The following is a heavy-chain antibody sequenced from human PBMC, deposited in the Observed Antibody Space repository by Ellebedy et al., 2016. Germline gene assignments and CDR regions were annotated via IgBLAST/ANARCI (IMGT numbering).Heavy chain of an antibody. D-gene: IGHD3-22*01. CDR2: INHSGST. V-gene: IGHV4-34*01. CDR1: GGSFSGYY. Sequence: GSLRLXXAVYGGSFSGYYWSWIRQPPGKGLEWIGEINHSGSTNYNPSLKSRVTISVDTSKNQFSLKLSSVTAADTAVYYCARDHYYDSSGYYPDAFDIWGQGTMVTVSS. J-gene: IGHJ3*02. CDR3: ARDHYYDSSGYYPDAFDI.